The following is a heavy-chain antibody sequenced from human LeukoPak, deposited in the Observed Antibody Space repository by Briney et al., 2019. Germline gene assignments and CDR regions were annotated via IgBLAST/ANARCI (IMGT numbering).Heavy chain of an antibody. CDR1: GGTSSNDA. CDR2: VIPMPGRT. Sequence: SVKVSCKASGGTSSNDAISWVRQAPGQGLEWMGRVIPMPGRTSYAQKFKGRVTITTDKSTSTTYMDLSSLRSDDTAIYYCARESLVRLTSGFDIWGQGTMVTVSS. D-gene: IGHD3-10*01. J-gene: IGHJ3*02. CDR3: ARESLVRLTSGFDI. V-gene: IGHV1-69*04.